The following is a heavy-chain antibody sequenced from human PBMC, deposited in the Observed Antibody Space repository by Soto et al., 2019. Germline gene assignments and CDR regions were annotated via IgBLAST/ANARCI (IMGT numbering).Heavy chain of an antibody. Sequence: PSETLSLTCTVSGGSISSYYWSWIRQPPGKGLEWIGYIYYRGTTNYNPSLKSRVTISVDTSKNQFSPKLSSVTAADTAVYYCARHEEGTVVTPYYGMDVWGQGTTVTVSS. CDR3: ARHEEGTVVTPYYGMDV. CDR1: GGSISSYY. J-gene: IGHJ6*02. CDR2: IYYRGTT. D-gene: IGHD2-21*02. V-gene: IGHV4-59*08.